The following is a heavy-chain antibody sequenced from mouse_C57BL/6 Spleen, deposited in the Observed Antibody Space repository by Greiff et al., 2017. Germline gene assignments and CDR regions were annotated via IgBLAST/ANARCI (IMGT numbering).Heavy chain of an antibody. J-gene: IGHJ2*01. Sequence: QVQLQQPGAELVKPGASVKLSCKASGYTFTSYWMHWVKQRPGQGLEWIGMIHPNSGSTNYNEKFKSKATLTVDKSSSTAYMQLSSLTSEDSAVYYCARPPHYDGYYMDYWGQGTTLTVSS. V-gene: IGHV1-64*01. CDR1: GYTFTSYW. D-gene: IGHD2-3*01. CDR2: IHPNSGST. CDR3: ARPPHYDGYYMDY.